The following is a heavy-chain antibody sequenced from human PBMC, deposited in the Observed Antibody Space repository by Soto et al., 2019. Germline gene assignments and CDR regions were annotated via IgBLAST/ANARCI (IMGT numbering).Heavy chain of an antibody. CDR2: IKSKIHGETI. Sequence: ELQLVESGGGLVKPGGSLRLSCAASGFDFSNGWMSWDRQAPGKGLEWVGRIKSKIHGETIDYAAPVKGRFTISRDDSKNTLYLQMNSLKFEDTAVYYCTTDEWEWGQGTLVTVSS. V-gene: IGHV3-15*05. CDR3: TTDEWE. D-gene: IGHD1-26*01. J-gene: IGHJ4*02. CDR1: GFDFSNGW.